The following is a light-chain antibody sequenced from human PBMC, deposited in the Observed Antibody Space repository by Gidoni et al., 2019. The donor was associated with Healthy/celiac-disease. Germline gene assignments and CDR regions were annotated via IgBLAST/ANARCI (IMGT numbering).Light chain of an antibody. CDR1: QSISSY. CDR2: AAS. Sequence: DSQRTQSPSSLSASVGDRVTITCRASQSISSYLNWYQQKPGKAPKLLIYAASSLQSGVPSRFSGRGSGTDFTLTISSLQPPAFATYYCLQSYSTLWTFGQGTKVEIK. V-gene: IGKV1-39*01. CDR3: LQSYSTLWT. J-gene: IGKJ1*01.